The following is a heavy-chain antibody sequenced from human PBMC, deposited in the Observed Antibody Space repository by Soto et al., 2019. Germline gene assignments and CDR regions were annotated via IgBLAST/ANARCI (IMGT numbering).Heavy chain of an antibody. D-gene: IGHD1-7*01. CDR3: ARGLARADITGTTWWFDP. CDR1: GGSIRSSSYY. CDR2: VYYRGRP. V-gene: IGHV4-39*01. Sequence: QLQLHESGPGLVKPSETLSLTCTVSGGSIRSSSYYCGWIRQPPGKGLAWFGSVYYRGRPYYNPSLKSRVTISVDTSKNQFTRKLSSVAAADTAGDDCARGLARADITGTTWWFDPWGQGTLVTVSS. J-gene: IGHJ5*02.